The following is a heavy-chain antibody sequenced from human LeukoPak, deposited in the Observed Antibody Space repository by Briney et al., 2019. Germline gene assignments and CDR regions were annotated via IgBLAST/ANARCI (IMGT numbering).Heavy chain of an antibody. V-gene: IGHV3-21*01. J-gene: IGHJ4*02. CDR2: ISSSSSYI. D-gene: IGHD3-10*01. CDR3: ARDLGSGSYNY. Sequence: GGSLRLSCAASGFTFSSYSMNWVRQAPGKGLEWVSSISSSSSYIYYADSVKGRFTISRDNAKNSLYLQMSSLRAEDTAVYYCARDLGSGSYNYWGQGTLVTVSS. CDR1: GFTFSSYS.